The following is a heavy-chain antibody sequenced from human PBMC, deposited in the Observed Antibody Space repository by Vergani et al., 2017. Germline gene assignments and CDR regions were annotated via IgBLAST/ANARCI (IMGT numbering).Heavy chain of an antibody. CDR2: IYWNDDK. J-gene: IGHJ4*02. CDR3: ARSSWSEYYFDY. V-gene: IGHV2-5*01. CDR1: GFSLSTSGVG. Sequence: QITLKESGPTLAKPTQTLTLTCTFSGFSLSTSGVGVGWIRQPPGKALEWLALIYWNDDKRYSPSLKSRLTITKDTSKNQVVLTMTNMDPVDTATYYCARSSWSEYYFDYWGQGTLVTVSS. D-gene: IGHD6-13*01.